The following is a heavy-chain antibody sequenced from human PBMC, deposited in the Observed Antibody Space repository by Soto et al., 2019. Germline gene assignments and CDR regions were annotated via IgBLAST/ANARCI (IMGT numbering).Heavy chain of an antibody. Sequence: QVQLVQSGAEVKKPGASVKVSCKASGYTFTSYGISWVRQAPGQGLEWMGWISAYNGNTNYAQKLQGRVTMTTDTATSTACMELRSLRSDDTAVYDCATKIYCSGGSCYGGWFDPWGQGTLVTVSS. J-gene: IGHJ5*02. CDR3: ATKIYCSGGSCYGGWFDP. D-gene: IGHD2-15*01. CDR2: ISAYNGNT. CDR1: GYTFTSYG. V-gene: IGHV1-18*01.